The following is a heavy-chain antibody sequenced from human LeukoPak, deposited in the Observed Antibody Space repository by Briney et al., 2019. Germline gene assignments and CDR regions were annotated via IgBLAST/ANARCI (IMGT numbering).Heavy chain of an antibody. J-gene: IGHJ4*02. V-gene: IGHV3-30*04. D-gene: IGHD5-18*01. CDR1: GLTFSSYA. Sequence: GRSLRLSCAASGLTFSSYAMHWVRQAPGKRLEWVAVISYDGSNKYYADSVKGRYTISRDNSKNTLYLQMNSLRAEDTAVYYCARASYSYGYVPIGYWGQGTLVTVSS. CDR2: ISYDGSNK. CDR3: ARASYSYGYVPIGY.